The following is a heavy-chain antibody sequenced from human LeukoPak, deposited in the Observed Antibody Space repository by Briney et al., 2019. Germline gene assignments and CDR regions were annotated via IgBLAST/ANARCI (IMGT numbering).Heavy chain of an antibody. CDR1: GYSFSSYW. J-gene: IGHJ4*02. Sequence: GESLKISCKGSGYSFSSYWIGGVRQMPGKGLEWMGIIYPVDSDTRYSPSFQGQVTISADKSISTAYLQWSSLKASDTAIYYCARTNSGSYWGPYEYWGQGTLITVS. CDR3: ARTNSGSYWGPYEY. D-gene: IGHD1-26*01. CDR2: IYPVDSDT. V-gene: IGHV5-51*01.